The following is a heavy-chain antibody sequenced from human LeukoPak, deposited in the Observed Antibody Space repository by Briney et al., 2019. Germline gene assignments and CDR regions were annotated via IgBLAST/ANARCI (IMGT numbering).Heavy chain of an antibody. CDR1: GFTFSSYA. J-gene: IGHJ4*02. CDR2: ISDSDGST. Sequence: PGGSLRLSCAASGFTFSSYAMSWVRQAPGKGLEWVSSISDSDGSTFHADSVKGRFTISTDNSKNTLYLQMNSLRAEDTAVYYCAKSPFDYWGQGTLVTVSS. CDR3: AKSPFDY. V-gene: IGHV3-23*01.